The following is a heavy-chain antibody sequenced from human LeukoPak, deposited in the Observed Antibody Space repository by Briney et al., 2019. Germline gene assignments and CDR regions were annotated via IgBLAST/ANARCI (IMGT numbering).Heavy chain of an antibody. CDR1: GYTFTGYY. V-gene: IGHV1-2*02. CDR2: INPNSGGT. CDR3: ARAGDDSSGYNFDY. D-gene: IGHD3-22*01. J-gene: IGHJ4*02. Sequence: GASVKVSCKASGYTFTGYYMHWVRQAPGQGLEWMGWINPNSGGTNYAQKFQGRVTMTRDTSISTAYMELSRLRSDDTAVYYCARAGDDSSGYNFDYWGQGTLVTVSS.